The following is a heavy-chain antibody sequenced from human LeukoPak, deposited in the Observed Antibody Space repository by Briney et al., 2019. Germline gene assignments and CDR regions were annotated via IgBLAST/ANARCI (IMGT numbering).Heavy chain of an antibody. V-gene: IGHV3-21*01. CDR2: ISSSSSYI. CDR1: GFTFRSYS. Sequence: GGSLRLSCAASGFTFRSYSMNWVRQAPGKGLEWDSSISSSSSYIYYADSVEGRFTISRDNAKNSLYLQMNSLRAEDTAVYYCARDWGEEMATIDPVFLDYWGQGTLVTVSS. CDR3: ARDWGEEMATIDPVFLDY. J-gene: IGHJ4*02. D-gene: IGHD5-24*01.